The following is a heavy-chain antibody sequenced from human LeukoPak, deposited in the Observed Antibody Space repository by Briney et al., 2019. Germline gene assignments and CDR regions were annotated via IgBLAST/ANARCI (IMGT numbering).Heavy chain of an antibody. CDR1: GFTFSSYA. Sequence: GGSLRLSCAASGFTFSSYAMSWVRQAPGKGLEWVSAISGSGGSTYYADSVKGRFTISRDNSKNTLYLQMNRLRAEDTAVYYCASPPLEGYFDWLLPTNFDYWGQGTLVTVSS. V-gene: IGHV3-23*01. CDR3: ASPPLEGYFDWLLPTNFDY. J-gene: IGHJ4*02. CDR2: ISGSGGST. D-gene: IGHD3-9*01.